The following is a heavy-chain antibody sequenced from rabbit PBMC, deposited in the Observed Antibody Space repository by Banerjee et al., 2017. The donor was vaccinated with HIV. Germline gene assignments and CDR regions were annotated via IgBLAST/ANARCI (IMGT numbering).Heavy chain of an antibody. V-gene: IGHV1S47*01. D-gene: IGHD1-1*01. J-gene: IGHJ4*01. CDR1: GFDFSSAA. CDR2: IDPVVGST. Sequence: QEQLVESGGGLVQPGGSLTLSCKASGFDFSSAAISWVRQAPGKGLEWVGYIDPVVGSTYYASWVNGRFTISSHNAQNTVSLQMTSLTTADTATYFCVRDLYAVSSGYYDLWGQGTLVTVS. CDR3: VRDLYAVSSGYYDL.